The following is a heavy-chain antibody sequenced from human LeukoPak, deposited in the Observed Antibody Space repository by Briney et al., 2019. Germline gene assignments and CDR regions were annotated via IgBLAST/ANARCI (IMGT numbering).Heavy chain of an antibody. CDR3: ARDLGYCDSTSCYSSGLDV. V-gene: IGHV1-8*01. D-gene: IGHD2-2*02. J-gene: IGHJ6*02. CDR2: RNPNSGNT. Sequence: ASVKVSCKASGYTFTTYDITWVRQATGQGLEWMGWRNPNSGNTGYAQKFQGRVTMTRNTSSSTAYMELSSLRSEDTAVYYCARDLGYCDSTSCYSSGLDVWGQGTTVTVSS. CDR1: GYTFTTYD.